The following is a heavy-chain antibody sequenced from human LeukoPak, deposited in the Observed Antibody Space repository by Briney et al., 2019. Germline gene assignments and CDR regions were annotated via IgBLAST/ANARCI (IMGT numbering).Heavy chain of an antibody. J-gene: IGHJ3*02. D-gene: IGHD1-26*01. CDR1: GGSFSGYY. V-gene: IGHV4-34*01. CDR2: INHSGST. Sequence: SETLSHTCAVYGGSFSGYYWSWIRQPPGKGLEWIGEINHSGSTNYNPSLKSRVTISVDTSKNQFSLKLSSVTAADTAVYYCAREHGSYDAFDIWGQGTVVTVSS. CDR3: AREHGSYDAFDI.